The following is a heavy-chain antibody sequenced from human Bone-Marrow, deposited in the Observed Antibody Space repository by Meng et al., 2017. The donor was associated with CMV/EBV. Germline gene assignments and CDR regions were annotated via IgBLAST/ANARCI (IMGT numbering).Heavy chain of an antibody. CDR1: GYTFTSYA. V-gene: IGHV1-2*02. J-gene: IGHJ5*02. CDR3: ARVAPVAKYSSSPVGFDP. CDR2: INPNSGGT. Sequence: ASVKVSCKASGYTFTSYAISWVRQAPGQGLEWMGGINPNSGGTNYAQKFQGRVTMTRDTSISTAYMELSRLRSDDTAVYYCARVAPVAKYSSSPVGFDPWGQGTLVTVSS. D-gene: IGHD6-13*01.